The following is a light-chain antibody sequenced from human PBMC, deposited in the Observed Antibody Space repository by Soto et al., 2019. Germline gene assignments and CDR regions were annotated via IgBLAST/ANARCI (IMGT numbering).Light chain of an antibody. J-gene: IGKJ1*01. V-gene: IGKV3-15*01. CDR1: ESVSTN. CDR3: QQFAT. CDR2: AAS. Sequence: EIEMTQSPATLYLAQGEGVTFSCRASESVSTNLTWYQQSAGQAPTLLIHAASTRATGIPARFSGSGSGTELTLTNSGLHPEDFAGHYRQQFATFGPGTKVDMK.